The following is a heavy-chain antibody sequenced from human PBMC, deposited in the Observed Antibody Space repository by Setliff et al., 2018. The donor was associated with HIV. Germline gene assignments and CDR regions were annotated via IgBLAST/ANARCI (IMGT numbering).Heavy chain of an antibody. D-gene: IGHD3-10*01. CDR1: GGTFGSYA. CDR2: IIPIFATT. CDR3: ARGQGVHFWVNDAFEI. V-gene: IGHV1-69*06. Sequence: SVKVSCKASGGTFGSYAISWVRQAPGQGLEWLGGIIPIFATTNYAQKFQGRVTITADKSTSTIYMELSSLRSDDTAVYYCARGQGVHFWVNDAFEIWGQGTMVTVSS. J-gene: IGHJ3*02.